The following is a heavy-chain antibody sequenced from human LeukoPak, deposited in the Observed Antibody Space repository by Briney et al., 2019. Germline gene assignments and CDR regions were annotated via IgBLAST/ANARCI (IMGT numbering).Heavy chain of an antibody. D-gene: IGHD1-26*01. Sequence: PSETLSLTCTVSGGSIISSSDYWGWIRQPPGQGLEWIASIYYTGSTYYNPSLKSRVTISIKTPKNDFSLRLRSVTAADTAVYYCARHSIRDNSHYAYWGQGTLVTVSS. V-gene: IGHV4-39*01. CDR3: ARHSIRDNSHYAY. CDR2: IYYTGST. CDR1: GGSIISSSDY. J-gene: IGHJ4*02.